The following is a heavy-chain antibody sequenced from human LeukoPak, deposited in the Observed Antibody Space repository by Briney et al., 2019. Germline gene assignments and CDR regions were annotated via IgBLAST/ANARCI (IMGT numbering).Heavy chain of an antibody. V-gene: IGHV4-34*01. Sequence: SETLSLTCAVYGGTFRGYYWSWIRQPPGKGLEWIGEIHYTGATNYKPSLKSRVTISGDPSKNQVSLRVSSVTAADTAVYYCARGVLGPYYFDLWGRGTLVTVSS. J-gene: IGHJ2*01. D-gene: IGHD7-27*01. CDR2: IHYTGAT. CDR3: ARGVLGPYYFDL. CDR1: GGTFRGYY.